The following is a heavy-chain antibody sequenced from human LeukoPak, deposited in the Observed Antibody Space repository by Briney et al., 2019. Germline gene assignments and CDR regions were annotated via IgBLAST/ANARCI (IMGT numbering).Heavy chain of an antibody. CDR1: GGSISSGGYY. J-gene: IGHJ4*02. D-gene: IGHD4-23*01. V-gene: IGHV4-31*03. Sequence: PAETLSLTCTVSGGSISSGGYYWSWIRQHPGKGLEWIVYIDYSGSTYYNPSLKSRVTISVDTSKNQFSLRLSSVTAADTAVYYCASRKVTTGVDYFDYWGQGTLVTVSS. CDR3: ASRKVTTGVDYFDY. CDR2: IDYSGST.